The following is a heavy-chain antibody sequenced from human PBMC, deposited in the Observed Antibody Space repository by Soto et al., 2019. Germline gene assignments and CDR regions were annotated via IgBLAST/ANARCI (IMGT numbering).Heavy chain of an antibody. CDR2: IYYSGRT. D-gene: IGHD2-21*02. Sequence: SETLSLTCIVSGESISSSSYYFFWIRQPPGKGLELIGSIYYSGRTYYNPSFKSRVTISIDTSKNQFSLKLSSVTATDTAVYYCARQRTTVVTQAYFDHWGQGALVTVSS. CDR3: ARQRTTVVTQAYFDH. CDR1: GESISSSSYY. V-gene: IGHV4-39*01. J-gene: IGHJ4*02.